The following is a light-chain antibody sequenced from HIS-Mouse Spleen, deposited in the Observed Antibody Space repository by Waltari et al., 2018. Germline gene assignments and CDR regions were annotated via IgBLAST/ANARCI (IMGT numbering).Light chain of an antibody. V-gene: IGLV3-25*03. CDR1: ALPKQY. Sequence: SYELTQPPSVSVSPGRTARITCSGDALPKQYAYWYQPKPGQAPVLGLYKDSERPSGIPERFSGSSSGTTVTLTISGVQAEDEADYYCQSADSSGTYQDVVFGGGTKLTVL. CDR2: KDS. J-gene: IGLJ2*01. CDR3: QSADSSGTYQDVV.